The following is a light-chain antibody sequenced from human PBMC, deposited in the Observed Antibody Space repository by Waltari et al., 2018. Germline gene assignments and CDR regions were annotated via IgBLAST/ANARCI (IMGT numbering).Light chain of an antibody. CDR3: QQFYNYPPT. J-gene: IGKJ5*01. CDR2: DAS. V-gene: IGKV1D-13*01. Sequence: AIQLTQSPPSLSASVGDRVPIACRASQAISRSLVWYQQKPGKAPKRLIYDASTLENGVPSRFSGSGSGTDFTLTISSLQPEDFSTYHCQQFYNYPPTFGQGTRLEIK. CDR1: QAISRS.